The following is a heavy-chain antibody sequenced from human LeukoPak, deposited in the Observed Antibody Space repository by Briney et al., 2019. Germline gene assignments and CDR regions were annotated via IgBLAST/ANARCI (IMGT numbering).Heavy chain of an antibody. J-gene: IGHJ4*02. Sequence: PGGSLRLSCAASGFTFSSYSMNWVRQAPGKGLEWVSYISTSGSGTYYADSVKGRFTISRDNAKNSLYLQMNSLRAEDTAVYYCARRGFYDTSGYLFDYWGQGTLVTVSS. CDR3: ARRGFYDTSGYLFDY. CDR1: GFTFSSYS. CDR2: ISTSGSGT. D-gene: IGHD3-22*01. V-gene: IGHV3-48*04.